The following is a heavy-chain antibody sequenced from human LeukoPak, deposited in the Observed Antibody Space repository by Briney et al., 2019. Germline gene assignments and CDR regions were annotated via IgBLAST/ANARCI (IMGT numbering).Heavy chain of an antibody. V-gene: IGHV1-46*01. CDR1: GYAFTSYY. J-gene: IGHJ5*02. Sequence: GASVKVSCKASGYAFTSYYMHWVRQAPGQGLEWMGIINPSGGSTSYAQKFQGRVTMTRDTSTSTVYMELSSLRSEDTAVYYCARVLLTGDHPFDPWGQGTLVTVSS. CDR3: ARVLLTGDHPFDP. D-gene: IGHD7-27*01. CDR2: INPSGGST.